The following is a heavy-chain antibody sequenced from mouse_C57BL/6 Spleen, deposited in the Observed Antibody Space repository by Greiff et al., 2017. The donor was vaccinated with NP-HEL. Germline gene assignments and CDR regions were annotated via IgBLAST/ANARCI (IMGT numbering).Heavy chain of an antibody. D-gene: IGHD4-1*01. Sequence: QVHVKQSGTELVKPGASVKLSCKASGYTFTSYWMHWVKQRPGQGLEWIGNINPSNGGTNYNEKFKSKATLTVDKSSSTAYMQLSSLTSEDSAVYYCAPGKLTGTGFDYWGQGTTLTVSS. J-gene: IGHJ2*01. V-gene: IGHV1-53*01. CDR2: INPSNGGT. CDR3: APGKLTGTGFDY. CDR1: GYTFTSYW.